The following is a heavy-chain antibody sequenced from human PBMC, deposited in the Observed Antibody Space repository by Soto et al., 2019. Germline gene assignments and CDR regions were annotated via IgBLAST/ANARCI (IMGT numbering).Heavy chain of an antibody. CDR2: IYWNDDK. Sequence: XGPTLVNPTQTLTLTCTFSGFSLSTSGVGVGWIRQPPGKALEWLALIYWNDDKRYSPSLKSRLTITKDTSKNQVVLTMTNMDPVDTATYYCAQRSGYADMVWYWGQGALVTVSS. D-gene: IGHD5-18*01. CDR3: AQRSGYADMVWY. J-gene: IGHJ4*02. V-gene: IGHV2-5*01. CDR1: GFSLSTSGVG.